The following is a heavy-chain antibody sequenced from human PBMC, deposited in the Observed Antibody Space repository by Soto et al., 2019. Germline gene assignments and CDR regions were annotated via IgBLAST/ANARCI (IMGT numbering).Heavy chain of an antibody. J-gene: IGHJ4*02. V-gene: IGHV1-2*02. Sequence: GASVKVSCKASGYTFTGYYMHWVRQAPGQGLEWMGWINPNSGGTNYAQKFQGRVTMTRDTSKNQFSLKVNSVTAADTAVYYCARVSSSWSNYFDYWGQGTPVTVSS. CDR2: INPNSGGT. D-gene: IGHD6-13*01. CDR1: GYTFTGYY. CDR3: ARVSSSWSNYFDY.